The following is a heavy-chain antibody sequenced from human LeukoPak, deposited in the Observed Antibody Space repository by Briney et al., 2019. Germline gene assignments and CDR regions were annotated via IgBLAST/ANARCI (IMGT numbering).Heavy chain of an antibody. CDR1: GVTFSNYA. D-gene: IGHD5-12*01. CDR3: SARYRSHWAYYLYH. Sequence: GGSLRLSCAASGVTFSNYAMTWVRQAPGKGLEWVSGISGSGGSTYNADSVKGRFTISRDNSKNTLYLQMNSLRADDTAVYYCSARYRSHWAYYLYHWGQGTLVTVSS. J-gene: IGHJ4*01. V-gene: IGHV3-23*01. CDR2: ISGSGGST.